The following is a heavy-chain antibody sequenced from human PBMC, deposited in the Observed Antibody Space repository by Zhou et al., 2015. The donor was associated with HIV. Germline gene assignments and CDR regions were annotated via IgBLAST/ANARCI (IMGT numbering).Heavy chain of an antibody. D-gene: IGHD1-14*01. CDR1: GSTSFDHA. J-gene: IGHJ6*02. V-gene: IGHV3-9*02. Sequence: EVQVVESGGGLVQPGRSLRLSCAASGSTSFDHAVHWVRQLPGKGLEWVSGISLHSGTSGYADSVRGRFTVSRDNAKNSVYLQMNSLTTEDTALYYCAKDLTPGGADVWGQGTTVTVSS. CDR2: ISLHSGTS. CDR3: AKDLTPGGADV.